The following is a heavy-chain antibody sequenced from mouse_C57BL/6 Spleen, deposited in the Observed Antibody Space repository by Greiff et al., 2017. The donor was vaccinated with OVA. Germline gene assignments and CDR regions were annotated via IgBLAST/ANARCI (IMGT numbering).Heavy chain of an antibody. CDR3: ARLTVFDY. D-gene: IGHD4-1*01. J-gene: IGHJ2*01. Sequence: EVQRVESGGDLVKPGGSLKLSCAASGFTFSSYGMSWVRQTPDKRLEWVATISSGGSYTYYPDSVKGRSTISRDNAKNTLYLQMSSLKSEDTAMYYCARLTVFDYWGQGTTLTVSS. CDR1: GFTFSSYG. V-gene: IGHV5-6*01. CDR2: ISSGGSYT.